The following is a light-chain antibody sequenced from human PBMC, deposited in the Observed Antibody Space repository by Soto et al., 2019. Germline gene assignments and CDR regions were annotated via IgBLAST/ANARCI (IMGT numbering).Light chain of an antibody. J-gene: IGKJ1*01. CDR1: QSVSSSY. Sequence: EIVLTQSPGTLSLSPGERANLSCRASQSVSSSYLAWYQQKPGQAPRLLIYGASSRATGIPDRFSGSGSGTDFTLTISRLEPEDFAVYYCQQYGSSLEGTFGQGTKV. CDR2: GAS. CDR3: QQYGSSLEGT. V-gene: IGKV3-20*01.